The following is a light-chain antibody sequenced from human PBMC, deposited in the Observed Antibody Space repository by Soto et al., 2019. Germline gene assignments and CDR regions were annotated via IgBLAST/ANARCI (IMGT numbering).Light chain of an antibody. Sequence: EIVLTQSPGTLSLSPGERATLSCRASQSVSSAYLAWYQQKPGQAPRLLIYDVSSRATGIPDRFSGSGSGTDFTLTVSRLEPEDFAVYYCQQYGSSPRTFGQGTKVDSK. CDR2: DVS. V-gene: IGKV3-20*01. J-gene: IGKJ1*01. CDR3: QQYGSSPRT. CDR1: QSVSSAY.